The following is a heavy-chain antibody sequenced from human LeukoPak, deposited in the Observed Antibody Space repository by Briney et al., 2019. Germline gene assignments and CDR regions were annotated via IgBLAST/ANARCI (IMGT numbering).Heavy chain of an antibody. D-gene: IGHD3-10*01. J-gene: IGHJ4*02. CDR1: GYTFTSYA. CDR3: ARSGMVRGVIKGPLDY. Sequence: ASVKVSCKASGYTFTSYAMNWVRQAPGQGLEWMGWINTNTGNPTYAQGFTGRFVFSLDTSVSTAYLQISSLKAEDTAVYYCARSGMVRGVIKGPLDYWGQGTLVTVSS. V-gene: IGHV7-4-1*02. CDR2: INTNTGNP.